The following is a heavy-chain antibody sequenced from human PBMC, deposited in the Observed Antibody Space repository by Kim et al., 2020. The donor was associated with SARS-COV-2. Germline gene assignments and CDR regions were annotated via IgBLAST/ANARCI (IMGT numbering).Heavy chain of an antibody. D-gene: IGHD3-9*01. J-gene: IGHJ3*01. CDR2: MNPNSGNT. Sequence: ASVKVSCKAAGYTFTRYDINWVRQAPGQGFEWMGWMNPNSGNTGYAQEFQGRVTMNSDTSINTAYMELSGLKFEDTAFYFCARGRLTTIFGLTIRSDGFD. CDR3: ARGRLTTIFGLTIRSDGFD. V-gene: IGHV1-8*01. CDR1: GYTFTRYD.